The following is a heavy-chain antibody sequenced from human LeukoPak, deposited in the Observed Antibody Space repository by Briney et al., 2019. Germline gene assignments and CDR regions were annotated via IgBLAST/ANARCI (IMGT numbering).Heavy chain of an antibody. V-gene: IGHV3-66*01. J-gene: IGHJ4*02. CDR2: IYSGGTI. CDR1: GFTVSFNY. Sequence: GGSLRLSCAASGFTVSFNYMNWVRQAPGKGLEWVSVIYSGGTIYYADSVKGRFTISRDLSKNMLYLQMNSLRAEDTAVYYCARGLISRDGYNSFYFDYWGQGTLVTVSP. D-gene: IGHD5-24*01. CDR3: ARGLISRDGYNSFYFDY.